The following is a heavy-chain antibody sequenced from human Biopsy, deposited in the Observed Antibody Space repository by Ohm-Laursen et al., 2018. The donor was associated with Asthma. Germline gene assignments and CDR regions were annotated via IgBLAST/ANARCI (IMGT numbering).Heavy chain of an antibody. V-gene: IGHV3-30*03. D-gene: IGHD6-19*01. CDR1: GFTFSSYG. Sequence: SLRLSCSASGFTFSSYGMHWVRQAPGKGLEWVAVISYDGSNKYYADSVKGRFTISRDNSKNTLYLQMNSLRAEDTAVYYCARESSVAGSSDFDYWGQGARVTVSS. CDR2: ISYDGSNK. J-gene: IGHJ4*02. CDR3: ARESSVAGSSDFDY.